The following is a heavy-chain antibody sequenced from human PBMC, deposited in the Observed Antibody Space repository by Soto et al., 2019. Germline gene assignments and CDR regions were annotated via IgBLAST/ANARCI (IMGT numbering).Heavy chain of an antibody. Sequence: QVQLQESGPGLVKPSETLSLTCIVSGGSISPYYWSWIRQPPGKGLEWIGFIYYNGITNYNPSLKIPLTILVDTSTSQFSLKLSSVTAADTALYFCARRFDRHNYGYGMHVWGQGTTVTVSS. CDR2: IYYNGIT. J-gene: IGHJ6*02. CDR1: GGSISPYY. V-gene: IGHV4-59*08. CDR3: ARRFDRHNYGYGMHV. D-gene: IGHD3-10*01.